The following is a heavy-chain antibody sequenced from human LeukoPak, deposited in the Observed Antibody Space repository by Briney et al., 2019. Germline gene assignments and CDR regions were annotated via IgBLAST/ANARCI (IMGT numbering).Heavy chain of an antibody. CDR1: GYTFTGYY. CDR2: FNPNSGGT. D-gene: IGHD1-7*01. V-gene: IGHV1-2*02. CDR3: ARDDNWNYVYWFDP. J-gene: IGHJ5*02. Sequence: ASVKVSCKASGYTFTGYYMHWVRQAPGQGLEWMGWFNPNSGGTNYAQKFQGRVTMTRDTSISTAYMELSRLRSDDTAVYYCARDDNWNYVYWFDPWGQGTLVTVSS.